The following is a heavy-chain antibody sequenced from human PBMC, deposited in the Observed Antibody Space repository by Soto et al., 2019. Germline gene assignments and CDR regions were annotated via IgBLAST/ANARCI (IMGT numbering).Heavy chain of an antibody. D-gene: IGHD2-2*01. Sequence: PGGSLRLSCAASGFTFSGSAVHWVRQASGKGLEWVGRIRSKANSYATAYAASVKGRFTISRDDSKNTAYLQMNSLKTEDTAVYYCTSRRVVPAAIEEYYFDYWGQGTLVTVSS. CDR3: TSRRVVPAAIEEYYFDY. CDR2: IRSKANSYAT. J-gene: IGHJ4*02. V-gene: IGHV3-73*01. CDR1: GFTFSGSA.